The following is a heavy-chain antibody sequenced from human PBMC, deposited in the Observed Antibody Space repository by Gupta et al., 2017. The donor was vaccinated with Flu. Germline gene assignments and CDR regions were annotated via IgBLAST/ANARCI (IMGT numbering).Heavy chain of an antibody. V-gene: IGHV3-33*01. CDR1: GFTFRSYG. CDR2: IWYDGSNK. D-gene: IGHD6-19*01. Sequence: QVQLVESGGGVVQPGRSLRLSCAASGFTFRSYGMHWVRQAPGKGLEWVAVIWYDGSNKYYADSVKGRFTISRDNSKNTLYLQTNSLRAEDTAVYYCARDPGGAVAGSDYWGQGTLVTVSS. CDR3: ARDPGGAVAGSDY. J-gene: IGHJ4*02.